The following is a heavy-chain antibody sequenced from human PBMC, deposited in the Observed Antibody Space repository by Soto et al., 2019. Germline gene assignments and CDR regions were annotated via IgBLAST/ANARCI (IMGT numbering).Heavy chain of an antibody. D-gene: IGHD1-26*01. J-gene: IGHJ6*02. CDR2: ISGSGGST. V-gene: IGHV3-23*01. Sequence: GGSLRLSCAASGFTLSSYAMSWVRQAPGKGLEWVSAISGSGGSTYYADSVKGRFTISRDNSKNTLYLQMNSLRAEDTAVYYCAKDRVRRGSYNYYYGMDVGGQGTTVTVSS. CDR1: GFTLSSYA. CDR3: AKDRVRRGSYNYYYGMDV.